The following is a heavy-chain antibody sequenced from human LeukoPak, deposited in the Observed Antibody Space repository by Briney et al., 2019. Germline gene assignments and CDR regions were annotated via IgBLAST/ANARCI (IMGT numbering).Heavy chain of an antibody. CDR2: IYYSGST. D-gene: IGHD6-19*01. CDR1: GGSISSSSYY. J-gene: IGHJ4*02. CDR3: ARPTVAGTTVDY. V-gene: IGHV4-39*01. Sequence: PSETLSPTCTVSGGSISSSSYYWGWIRQPPGKGLEWIGSIYYSGSTYYNPSLKSRVTISVDTSKNQFSLKLSSVTAADTAVYYCARPTVAGTTVDYWGQGTLVTVSS.